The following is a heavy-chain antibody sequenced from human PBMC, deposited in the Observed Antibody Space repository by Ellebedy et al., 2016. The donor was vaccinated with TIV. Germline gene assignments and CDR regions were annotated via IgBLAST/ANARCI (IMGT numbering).Heavy chain of an antibody. J-gene: IGHJ4*02. V-gene: IGHV3-23*01. CDR1: GFTFRSNA. Sequence: PGGSLRLSCVASGFTFRSNAMSWVRQASGKGLEWVSAISGSATNTNYADSVKGRFTISRDNSKNTVYLQRNSLRAEDTAVYYCAKRDFFGVDTLTFDSWGQGTLVTVSS. CDR3: AKRDFFGVDTLTFDS. CDR2: ISGSATNT. D-gene: IGHD3-3*01.